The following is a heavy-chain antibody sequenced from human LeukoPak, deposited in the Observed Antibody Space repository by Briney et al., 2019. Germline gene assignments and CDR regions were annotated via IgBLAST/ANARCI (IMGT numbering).Heavy chain of an antibody. J-gene: IGHJ4*02. D-gene: IGHD3-22*01. CDR3: ARDRVRYGYDSSGYSDY. V-gene: IGHV3-23*01. Sequence: GGSLRLSCAASGFTFSSYAMSWVRQAPGKGLEWVSAISGSGGSTYYADSVKGRFTISRDNSKNTLYLQMNSLRAEDTAVYYCARDRVRYGYDSSGYSDYWGQGTLVTVSS. CDR1: GFTFSSYA. CDR2: ISGSGGST.